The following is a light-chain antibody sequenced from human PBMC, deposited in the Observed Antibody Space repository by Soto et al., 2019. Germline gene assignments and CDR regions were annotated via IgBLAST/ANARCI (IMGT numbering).Light chain of an antibody. CDR3: QQYGSSPPSVT. J-gene: IGKJ5*01. CDR2: GAS. Sequence: EIVLTQSPGILSLSPGERASLSCGASQSISSSFLAWYQQKPGQAPRLLISGASNRATGIPDRFSGSGSGTDFTLTISRLEPEDFAVYYCQQYGSSPPSVTFGQGTRLEIK. CDR1: QSISSSF. V-gene: IGKV3-20*01.